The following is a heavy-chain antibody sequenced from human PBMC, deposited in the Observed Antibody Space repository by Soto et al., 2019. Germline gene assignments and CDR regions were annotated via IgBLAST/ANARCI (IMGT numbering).Heavy chain of an antibody. D-gene: IGHD6-19*01. CDR1: GFTFSSYW. Sequence: EVQLVESGGGLVQPGGSLRLSCAASGFTFSSYWMSWVRQAPGKGLEWVANIKQDGSEKYYVDSVKGRFTISRDNAKNSLYLQMKRLRAEDTAVYYCARAPPDSSGWYDRLDYWGQGTLVTVSS. CDR3: ARAPPDSSGWYDRLDY. J-gene: IGHJ4*02. V-gene: IGHV3-7*01. CDR2: IKQDGSEK.